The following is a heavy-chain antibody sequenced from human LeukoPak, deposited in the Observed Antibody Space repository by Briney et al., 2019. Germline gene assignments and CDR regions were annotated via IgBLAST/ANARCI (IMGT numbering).Heavy chain of an antibody. CDR2: IYSSGTT. Sequence: SETLSLTCTVSGGSISSGGDYWSWIRQPAGKGLEWIGRIYSSGTTNYNPSVKSRLTISVDTSKNQFSLKLISVTATDTAVYYCARAYTKTTGLAVPWGAWGQGTLITVSS. CDR1: GGSISSGGDY. V-gene: IGHV4-61*02. J-gene: IGHJ5*02. CDR3: ARAYTKTTGLAVPWGA. D-gene: IGHD6-19*01.